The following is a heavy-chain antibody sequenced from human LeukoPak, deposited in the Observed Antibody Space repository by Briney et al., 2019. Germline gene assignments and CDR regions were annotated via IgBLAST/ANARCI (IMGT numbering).Heavy chain of an antibody. CDR2: ISYDGSNK. V-gene: IGHV3-30*18. CDR3: AKDARKNYYDSSGYVNWFDP. CDR1: GFTFSSYG. Sequence: GGSLRLSCAASGFTFSSYGMHWVRQAPGKGLEWVAVISYDGSNKYYADSVKGRFTISRDNSKNTLYLQMNSLRAEDTAVYYCAKDARKNYYDSSGYVNWFDPWGQGTLVTVSS. D-gene: IGHD3-22*01. J-gene: IGHJ5*02.